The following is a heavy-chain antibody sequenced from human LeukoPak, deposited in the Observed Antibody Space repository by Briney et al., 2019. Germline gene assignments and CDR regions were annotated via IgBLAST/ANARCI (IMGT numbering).Heavy chain of an antibody. V-gene: IGHV1-8*01. Sequence: VASVKVSCKASGYTFTSYDINWVRQATGQGLEWMGWMNPNSGNTGYAQKFQGRVTMTRNTSISTAYMELSSLRSEDTAVYYCARERCTSCYRVYNWFDPWGQGTLVTVSS. CDR2: MNPNSGNT. J-gene: IGHJ5*02. CDR3: ARERCTSCYRVYNWFDP. CDR1: GYTFTSYD. D-gene: IGHD2-2*02.